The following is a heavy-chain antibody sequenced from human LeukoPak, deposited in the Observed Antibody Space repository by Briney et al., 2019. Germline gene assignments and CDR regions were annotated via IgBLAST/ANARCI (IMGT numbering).Heavy chain of an antibody. D-gene: IGHD3-22*01. J-gene: IGHJ4*02. CDR1: GVSINNYY. Sequence: SETLSLTCTVSGVSINNYYWSWIRQPPGKGLEWIGYMSSSGSTNYSPSLKSRVTISVDTSKNQFSLRLSSVTAADTAVYYCARAGGYYDSSGYYYYFDYWGQGTLVTVSS. CDR3: ARAGGYYDSSGYYYYFDY. V-gene: IGHV4-59*01. CDR2: MSSSGST.